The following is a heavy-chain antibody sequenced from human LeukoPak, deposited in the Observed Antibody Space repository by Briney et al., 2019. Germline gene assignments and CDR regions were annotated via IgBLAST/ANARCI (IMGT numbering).Heavy chain of an antibody. J-gene: IGHJ4*02. CDR2: IRYDGSKQ. CDR3: AKDLWTKQNAPGYFDY. Sequence: PGGSLRLTCAVSAFSFTSYGMHWVRQAPGKGLEWVAFIRYDGSKQYYIDSVKGRFTVSRDNSKNTLYLQRNNLRAEDTAVYYCAKDLWTKQNAPGYFDYWGQGTLVTVSS. CDR1: AFSFTSYG. D-gene: IGHD1-1*01. V-gene: IGHV3-30*02.